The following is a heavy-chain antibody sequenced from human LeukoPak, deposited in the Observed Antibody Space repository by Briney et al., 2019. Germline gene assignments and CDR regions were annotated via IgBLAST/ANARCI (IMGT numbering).Heavy chain of an antibody. V-gene: IGHV1-2*02. CDR3: ARADFIDAGPYLIGP. CDR2: INTKTGRT. D-gene: IGHD3-3*01. J-gene: IGHJ5*02. Sequence: VASVRVSCTTSGYSFTDYYIHWVRQAPGQGLEWMAWINTKTGRTSSARKFQGRVTMTRDPSITTVYMDMAWLTSDDTAIYFCARADFIDAGPYLIGPWGQGTLVTVSS. CDR1: GYSFTDYY.